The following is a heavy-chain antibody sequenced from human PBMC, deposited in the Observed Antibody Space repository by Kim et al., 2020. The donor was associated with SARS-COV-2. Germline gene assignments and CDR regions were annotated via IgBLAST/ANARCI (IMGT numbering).Heavy chain of an antibody. D-gene: IGHD5-12*01. CDR2: IYYSGST. V-gene: IGHV4-39*07. CDR1: GGSISSSSYY. CDR3: ARENRGGYNKIDY. Sequence: SETLSLTCTVSGGSISSSSYYWGWIRQPPGKGLEWIGSIYYSGSTYYNPSLKSRVTISVDTSKNQFSLKLSSVTAADTAVYYCARENRGGYNKIDYWGQGTLVTVSS. J-gene: IGHJ4*02.